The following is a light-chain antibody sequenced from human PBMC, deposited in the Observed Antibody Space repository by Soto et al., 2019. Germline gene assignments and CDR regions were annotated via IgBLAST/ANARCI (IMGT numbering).Light chain of an antibody. Sequence: DIVMTQSPDSLAVSLGERATINCKSSQTVLHSSNNQNYLAWYQHKPGQPPKLLIYWASTRESGVPDRFSGSGSGTDFTLPISSLQVEDGAVFYCKKYFINPPWAFGQGTKGKIK. CDR3: KKYFINPPWA. CDR2: WAS. V-gene: IGKV4-1*01. J-gene: IGKJ1*01. CDR1: QTVLHSSNNQNY.